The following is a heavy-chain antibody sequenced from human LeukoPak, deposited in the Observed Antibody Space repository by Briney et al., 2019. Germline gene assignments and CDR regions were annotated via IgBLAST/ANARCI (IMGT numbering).Heavy chain of an antibody. CDR2: MNPNSGNT. J-gene: IGHJ6*03. D-gene: IGHD6-19*01. Sequence: ASVKVSCKASGYTFTSYDINWWRQATGQGLEWMGWMNPNSGNTGYAQKFQGRVTMTRNTSISTAYMELSSLRSEDTAVYYCAIAAVAGTLSYYYYYYYMDVWGKGTTVTVSS. V-gene: IGHV1-8*01. CDR1: GYTFTSYD. CDR3: AIAAVAGTLSYYYYYYYMDV.